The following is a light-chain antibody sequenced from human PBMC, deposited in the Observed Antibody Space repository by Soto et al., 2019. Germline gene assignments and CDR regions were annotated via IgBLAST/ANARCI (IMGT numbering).Light chain of an antibody. Sequence: DIQMTQSPSSLSASVGDRVTITCQASQDITHYLNWYQQKPGKAPKLLIYGASNLETGVPSRFSRSGSGTDFSLTISSLQPEDIAKYYCQHYDNLEWTFGQGTKVEIK. V-gene: IGKV1-33*01. CDR2: GAS. CDR1: QDITHY. J-gene: IGKJ1*01. CDR3: QHYDNLEWT.